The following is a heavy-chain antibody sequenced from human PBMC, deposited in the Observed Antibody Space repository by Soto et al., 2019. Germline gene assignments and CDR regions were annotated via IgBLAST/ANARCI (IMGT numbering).Heavy chain of an antibody. J-gene: IGHJ3*02. Sequence: GGSLRLSCAASGFTFSDYYMSWIRQAPGKGLEWVSYISSSSSYTNYADSVKGRFTISRDNAKNSLYLQMNSLRAEDTAVYYCAKAPNTMVSLDIWGQGTMVTVSS. CDR1: GFTFSDYY. CDR2: ISSSSSYT. CDR3: AKAPNTMVSLDI. V-gene: IGHV3-11*06. D-gene: IGHD3-10*01.